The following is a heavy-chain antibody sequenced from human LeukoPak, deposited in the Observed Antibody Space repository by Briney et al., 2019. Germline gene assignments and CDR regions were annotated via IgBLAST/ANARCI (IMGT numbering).Heavy chain of an antibody. CDR2: IRSKANSYVT. J-gene: IGHJ4*02. V-gene: IGHV3-73*01. D-gene: IGHD1-26*01. CDR3: TRSAPLYSGSSYYFDY. CDR1: GFTFSGSA. Sequence: PGGSLKLSCAASGFTFSGSAMHWVRQASGRGLEWVGRIRSKANSYVTAYAASVKGRFTISRDDSKNTAYLQMNSLKTEDTAVYYCTRSAPLYSGSSYYFDYWGQGTLVTVSS.